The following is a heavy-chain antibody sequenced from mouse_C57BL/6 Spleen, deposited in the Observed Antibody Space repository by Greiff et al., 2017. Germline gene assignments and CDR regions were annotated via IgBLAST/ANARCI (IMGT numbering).Heavy chain of an antibody. D-gene: IGHD1-1*01. V-gene: IGHV1-64*01. CDR1: GYTFTSYW. CDR2: IHPNSGST. J-gene: IGHJ2*01. Sequence: QVQLQQSGAELVKPGASVKLSCKASGYTFTSYWMHWVKQRPGQGLEWIGMIHPNSGSTNYNEKFKSKATLTVDKSSSTAYMQLSSLTSEDSAVYYCARSGYYYGSSHYFDYWGQGTTLTVSS. CDR3: ARSGYYYGSSHYFDY.